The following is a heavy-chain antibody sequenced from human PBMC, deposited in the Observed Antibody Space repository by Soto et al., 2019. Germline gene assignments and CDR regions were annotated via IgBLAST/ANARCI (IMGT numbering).Heavy chain of an antibody. CDR3: AAGIFPSTSRSPDTRFDP. Sequence: ASATAPSRGSGYIFTGFSIHRVRQAPGKGVEWMGGVDAEDYKTIYAPTFQGRLTMTEDTSTDTAYMELYTLTSEDTAVYYCAAGIFPSTSRSPDTRFDPWGQATPVTLSS. CDR2: VDAEDYKT. V-gene: IGHV1-24*01. CDR1: GYIFTGFS. D-gene: IGHD1-26*01. J-gene: IGHJ5*02.